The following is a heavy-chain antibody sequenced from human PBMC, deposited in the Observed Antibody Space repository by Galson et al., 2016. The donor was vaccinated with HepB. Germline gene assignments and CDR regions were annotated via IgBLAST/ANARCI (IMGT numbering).Heavy chain of an antibody. CDR1: GFSFSSCA. D-gene: IGHD5-18*01. CDR2: LSASGDKS. CDR3: AKDPGIHLSDYDYGMDV. Sequence: SLRLSCAASGFSFSSCAMSWVRQAPGQGLEWVSGLSASGDKSYYGDSVKGRFTISRDNSKNTLYLQMKGLRAEDTAIYYCAKDPGIHLSDYDYGMDVWGQGTTVTVSS. J-gene: IGHJ6*02. V-gene: IGHV3-23*01.